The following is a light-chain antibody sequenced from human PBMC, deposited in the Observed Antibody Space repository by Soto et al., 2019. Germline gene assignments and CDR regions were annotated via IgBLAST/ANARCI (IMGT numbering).Light chain of an antibody. J-gene: IGLJ2*01. CDR2: EVS. CDR1: SSDVGDYNY. CDR3: SSYAGYNPYVV. Sequence: QSVLTQPPSASGSPGQSVTISCTGTSSDVGDYNYVSWYQQHPGKVPRLMIYEVSKRPSGVPDRFSGSKSGNTASLTVSGLQAEDEADYYCSSYAGYNPYVVFGGGTQLTVL. V-gene: IGLV2-8*01.